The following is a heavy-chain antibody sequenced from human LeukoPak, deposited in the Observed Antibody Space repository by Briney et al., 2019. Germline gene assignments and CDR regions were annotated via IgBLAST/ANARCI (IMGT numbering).Heavy chain of an antibody. V-gene: IGHV4-38-2*02. CDR1: GYSISSGYY. Sequence: SETLSLTCTVSGYSISSGYYWGWIRQPPGKGLEWIGSIYHSGRTYYNPSLKSRVTISVDTSKNQFSLKLSSVTAADTAVYYCARVMGGRHDYSNYDAFDIWGQGTMVTVSS. J-gene: IGHJ3*02. CDR2: IYHSGRT. CDR3: ARVMGGRHDYSNYDAFDI. D-gene: IGHD4-11*01.